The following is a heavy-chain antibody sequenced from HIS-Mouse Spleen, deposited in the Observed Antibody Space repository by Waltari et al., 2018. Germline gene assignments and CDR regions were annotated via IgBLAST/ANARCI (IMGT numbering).Heavy chain of an antibody. D-gene: IGHD6-13*01. CDR2: IYYSGST. Sequence: QLQLQESGPGLVKPSETLSLTCPVPGAPISSSSYYWGWIRQPPGKGLEWIGSIYYSGSTYYNPSLKSRVTISVDTSKNQFSLKLSSVTAADTAVYYCAREIPYSSSWYDWYFDLWGRGTLVTVSS. CDR1: GAPISSSSYY. J-gene: IGHJ2*01. V-gene: IGHV4-39*07. CDR3: AREIPYSSSWYDWYFDL.